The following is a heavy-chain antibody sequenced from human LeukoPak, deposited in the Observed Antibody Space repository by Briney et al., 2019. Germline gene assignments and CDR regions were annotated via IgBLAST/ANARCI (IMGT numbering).Heavy chain of an antibody. J-gene: IGHJ4*02. V-gene: IGHV1-2*02. CDR2: INPNSGGT. D-gene: IGHD3-10*01. Sequence: ASVKVSCKASGYTFTGYYMHWVRQAPGQGLEWMGWINPNSGGTNYAQKFQGRVTMTGDTSISTAYMELSRLRSDDTAVYYCARGSLYYYGSGSYGYFDYWGQGTLVTVSS. CDR3: ARGSLYYYGSGSYGYFDY. CDR1: GYTFTGYY.